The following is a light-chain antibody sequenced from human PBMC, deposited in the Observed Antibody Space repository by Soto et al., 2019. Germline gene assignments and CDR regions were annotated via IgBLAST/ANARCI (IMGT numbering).Light chain of an antibody. V-gene: IGLV2-14*01. CDR2: DVS. CDR1: NSVVGGYNY. Sequence: HSELAQPASVSGSPGQSITISCPGTNSVVGGYNYVSWYQQHPGKAPKLMIYDVSNRPSGVSNRFSGSKSGNTASLTISGLQADVEADYYCSSYTSSSTYVFGTGTKVTVL. J-gene: IGLJ1*01. CDR3: SSYTSSSTYV.